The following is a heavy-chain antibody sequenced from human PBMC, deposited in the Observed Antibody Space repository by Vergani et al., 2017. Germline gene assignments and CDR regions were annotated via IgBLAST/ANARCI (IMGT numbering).Heavy chain of an antibody. D-gene: IGHD3-9*01. V-gene: IGHV3-30*18. CDR2: ISYDGSNK. CDR1: GFTFSSYG. CDR3: AKDLGYYDILTGYYSGFDY. J-gene: IGHJ4*02. Sequence: QVQMVESGGGVVQPGRSLRLSCAASGFTFSSYGMHWVRQAPGKGLEWVAVISYDGSNKYYADSVKGRFTISRDNSKNTLYLQMNSLRAEDTAVYYCAKDLGYYDILTGYYSGFDYWGQGTLVTVSS.